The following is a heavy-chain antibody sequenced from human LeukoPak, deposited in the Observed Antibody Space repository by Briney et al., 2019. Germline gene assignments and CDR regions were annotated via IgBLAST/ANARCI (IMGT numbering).Heavy chain of an antibody. D-gene: IGHD2-15*01. CDR2: IKQDGGVT. CDR3: ARWDAYCSGGSCYFGGFAFDI. CDR1: GFTFNSYW. J-gene: IGHJ3*02. Sequence: GGSLRLSCAASGFTFNSYWMSWVRQAPGKGLEWVAHIKQDGGVTHYVDSLKGRFTISRDNAKNSIYLQMNSLGADDTAMYYCARWDAYCSGGSCYFGGFAFDIRGQGTMVTVSS. V-gene: IGHV3-7*01.